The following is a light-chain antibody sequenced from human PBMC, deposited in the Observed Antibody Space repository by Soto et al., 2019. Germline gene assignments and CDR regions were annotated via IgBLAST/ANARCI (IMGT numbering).Light chain of an antibody. CDR2: EVT. Sequence: QSVLTQPPSASGSPGQSVTISCTGTSSDVAGYNYVSWYQQHPGKAPKLMIYEVTKRPSGVPDRFAGSKSGNTAALTVSGGEAADEADDYCSSYAGSNNFVVFGGGTKLTVL. CDR3: SSYAGSNNFVV. V-gene: IGLV2-8*01. J-gene: IGLJ2*01. CDR1: SSDVAGYNY.